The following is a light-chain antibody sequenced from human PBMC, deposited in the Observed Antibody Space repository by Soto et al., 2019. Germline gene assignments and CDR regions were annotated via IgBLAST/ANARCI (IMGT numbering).Light chain of an antibody. J-gene: IGLJ1*01. CDR3: SSYTSSSTPGV. V-gene: IGLV2-14*01. Sequence: QSALTQPASVSGSRGQSITISCTGTSSDVGGYNYVSWYQQHPGKAPKLMIYDVSNRPSGVSNRFSGSKSGNTASLTISGLQAEDEADYYCSSYTSSSTPGVFGTGTKLTVL. CDR2: DVS. CDR1: SSDVGGYNY.